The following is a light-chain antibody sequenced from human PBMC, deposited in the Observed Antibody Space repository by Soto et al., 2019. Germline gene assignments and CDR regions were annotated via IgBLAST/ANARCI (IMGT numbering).Light chain of an antibody. CDR3: QQSYSSPFT. J-gene: IGKJ3*01. V-gene: IGKV1-39*01. CDR2: TAS. Sequence: DIQMTQSPSSLSASIGDRLTITCRTSQGVSTFLTWYHQKAGEAPRLLISTASSLQSGVPSRFSGGGSGTEFTLTINRLQPDYVGSYCCQQSYSSPFTFGPGTRVDVK. CDR1: QGVSTF.